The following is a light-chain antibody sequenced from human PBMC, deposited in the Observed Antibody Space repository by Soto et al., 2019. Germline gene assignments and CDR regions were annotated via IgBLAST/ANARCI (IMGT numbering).Light chain of an antibody. V-gene: IGLV4-60*02. CDR3: ETWNSNVWV. J-gene: IGLJ3*02. CDR1: SGHSSYI. Sequence: QPVLTQSSSASASLGSSVKLTCTLSSGHSSYIIAWHQQQPGKAPRYLMKLEGRGSYNKGSGVRDRFSGSSSGADRYLTISNLQFEDEADYYCETWNSNVWVFGGGTKLTVL. CDR2: LEGRGSY.